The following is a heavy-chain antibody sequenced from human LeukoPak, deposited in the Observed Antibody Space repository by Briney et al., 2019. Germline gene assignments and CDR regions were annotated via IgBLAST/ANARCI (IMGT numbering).Heavy chain of an antibody. CDR2: IRSKAYGGTT. D-gene: IGHD3-22*01. CDR1: GFTFGDYA. J-gene: IGHJ4*02. Sequence: GGSLSLSCTASGFTFGDYAMSWVRQAPGKGREWVGFIRSKAYGGTTEYAASVKGRFTISRDDSKSIAYLQMNSLKTEDTAVYYCTRAVVTTMVVVVTPLYYFDYWGQGTLVTVSS. V-gene: IGHV3-49*04. CDR3: TRAVVTTMVVVVTPLYYFDY.